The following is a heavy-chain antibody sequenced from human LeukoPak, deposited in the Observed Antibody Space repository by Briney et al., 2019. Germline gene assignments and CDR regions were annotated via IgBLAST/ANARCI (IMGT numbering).Heavy chain of an antibody. CDR3: ARASSGLDY. D-gene: IGHD3-22*01. J-gene: IGHJ4*02. CDR2: ISYDGSNK. CDR1: GFTFGSYA. V-gene: IGHV3-30-3*01. Sequence: GRSLRLSCAASGFTFGSYAMHWVRQAPGKGLEWVAVISYDGSNKYYADSVKGRFTISRDNSKNTLYLQMNSLRAEDTAVYYCARASSGLDYWGQGTLVTVSS.